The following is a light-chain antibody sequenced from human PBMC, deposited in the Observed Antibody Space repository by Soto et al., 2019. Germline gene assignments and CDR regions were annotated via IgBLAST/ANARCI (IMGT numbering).Light chain of an antibody. CDR3: QHYNNWTPWT. J-gene: IGKJ1*01. Sequence: EIVMTQSPATLSVSPGERATLSCRASQSVSSNLAWYQQKPGQAPRLLIHGASTRATGIPARFRGSGSGTEFNLSISSLQAENFAVYYCQHYNNWTPWTFGQGTKVEIK. CDR1: QSVSSN. V-gene: IGKV3-15*01. CDR2: GAS.